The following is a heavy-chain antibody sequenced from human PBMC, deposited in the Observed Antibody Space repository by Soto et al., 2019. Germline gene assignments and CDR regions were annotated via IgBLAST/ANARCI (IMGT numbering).Heavy chain of an antibody. CDR2: IWYDGSNK. Sequence: GGSLRLSCAASGFTFSSYGMHWVRQAPGKGLEWVAVIWYDGSNKYYADSVKGRFTISRDNSKNTLYLQMNSLRAEDTAVYYCAREGHESKPFDYWGQGTLVTVSS. V-gene: IGHV3-33*01. CDR1: GFTFSSYG. CDR3: AREGHESKPFDY. J-gene: IGHJ4*02.